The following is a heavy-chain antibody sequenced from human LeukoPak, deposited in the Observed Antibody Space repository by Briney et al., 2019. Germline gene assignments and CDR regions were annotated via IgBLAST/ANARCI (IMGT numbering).Heavy chain of an antibody. Sequence: GGSLRLSCAASGFTFSSYAMHWVRQAPGKGLEYVSAISSNGGSTYYANSVKGRFTISRDNSKNTLYLQMGSLRAEDMAVYYCARRFGELSLLYYYYYMDVWGKGATVTISS. CDR3: ARRFGELSLLYYYYYMDV. CDR2: ISSNGGST. D-gene: IGHD3-10*01. J-gene: IGHJ6*03. CDR1: GFTFSSYA. V-gene: IGHV3-64*01.